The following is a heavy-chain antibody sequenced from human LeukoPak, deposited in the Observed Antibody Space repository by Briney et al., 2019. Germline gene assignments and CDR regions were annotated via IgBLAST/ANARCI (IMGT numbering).Heavy chain of an antibody. CDR3: ARQEFVWGGPLLY. D-gene: IGHD3-16*01. CDR2: IYYSGST. V-gene: IGHV4-59*08. Sequence: PSETLSLTCTVSGGSISSYYWSWIRQPPGKGLEWIGYIYYSGSTNYNPSLKSRVTISVDTSKNQFSLKLSSETAADTAVYYCARQEFVWGGPLLYWGQGTLVTVSS. CDR1: GGSISSYY. J-gene: IGHJ4*02.